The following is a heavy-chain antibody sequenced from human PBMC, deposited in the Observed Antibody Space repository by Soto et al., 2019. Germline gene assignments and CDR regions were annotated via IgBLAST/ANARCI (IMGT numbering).Heavy chain of an antibody. Sequence: VYLEQWGAGLLNASETLTLTCAVYGGSYFDYYWSWIRQAPGKGLEWIGEIDDKGNPNYNPSLKSRCTISQVKYRNQVTLQISSMTAADSSVDFCANDYGDYRNDAFDIWGPGTLVTVST. CDR2: IDDKGNP. D-gene: IGHD4-17*01. CDR3: ANDYGDYRNDAFDI. J-gene: IGHJ3*02. CDR1: GGSYFDYY. V-gene: IGHV4-34*01.